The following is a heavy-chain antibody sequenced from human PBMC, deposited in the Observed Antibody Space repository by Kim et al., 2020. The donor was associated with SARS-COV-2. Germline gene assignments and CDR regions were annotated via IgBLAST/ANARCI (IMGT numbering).Heavy chain of an antibody. CDR2: NQ. Sequence: NQNDARKRQGRVTMTTDTSTSTAYMELRSLRADDTAVYYCARFRAGFSDYWGQGTLVTVSS. J-gene: IGHJ4*02. D-gene: IGHD3-10*01. V-gene: IGHV1-18*01. CDR3: ARFRAGFSDY.